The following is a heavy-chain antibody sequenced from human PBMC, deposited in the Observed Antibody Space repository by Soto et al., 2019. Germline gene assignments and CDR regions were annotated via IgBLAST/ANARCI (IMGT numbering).Heavy chain of an antibody. J-gene: IGHJ4*01. V-gene: IGHV1-18*01. Sequence: ASLKVSCKASGYRFKSYGIGWVRQAPGRGPDWVGWIKVDNGDTKYAEKLQGRVTLTTDTSTDTAYMELRNLRSDDTAFYYCARSRYYFDYWGHGTLVTVS. CDR2: IKVDNGDT. D-gene: IGHD3-9*01. CDR3: ARSRYYFDY. CDR1: GYRFKSYG.